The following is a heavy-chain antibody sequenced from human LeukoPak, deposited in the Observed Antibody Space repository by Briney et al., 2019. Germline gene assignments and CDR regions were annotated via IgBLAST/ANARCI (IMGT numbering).Heavy chain of an antibody. CDR3: ATLRYFDWSDY. CDR2: INSDGSST. Sequence: GGSLRLSCAASGFTFSRYWMHWVRQAPGKGLVWVSLINSDGSSTSYADSVKGRITISRNNAKNTLYLQMNSLRAEDTAVYYCATLRYFDWSDYWGQGTLVTVSS. V-gene: IGHV3-74*01. J-gene: IGHJ4*02. CDR1: GFTFSRYW. D-gene: IGHD3-9*01.